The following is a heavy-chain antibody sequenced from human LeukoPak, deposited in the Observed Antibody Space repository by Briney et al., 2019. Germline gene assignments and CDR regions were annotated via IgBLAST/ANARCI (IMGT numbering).Heavy chain of an antibody. Sequence: SVKVSCKASGGTFSSYAISWVRQAPGQGLEWMGGIIPIFGIANYAQKFQGRVTITADKSTSTAYMELSSLRSEDTAVYYCARDLSMVRGVMLVWFDPWGQGTLVTVSS. CDR2: IIPIFGIA. D-gene: IGHD3-10*01. CDR3: ARDLSMVRGVMLVWFDP. CDR1: GGTFSSYA. J-gene: IGHJ5*02. V-gene: IGHV1-69*10.